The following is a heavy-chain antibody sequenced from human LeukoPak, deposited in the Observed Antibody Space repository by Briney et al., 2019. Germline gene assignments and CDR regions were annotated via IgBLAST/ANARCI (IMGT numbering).Heavy chain of an antibody. V-gene: IGHV5-51*01. J-gene: IGHJ5*02. CDR2: IYPGDSDT. D-gene: IGHD2-2*01. Sequence: GESLKISCKGSGYSFTSYWIGWVRQMPGEGLEWMGIIYPGDSDTRYSPSFQGQVTISADKSISTAYLQWSSLKASDTAMYYCARLRKYCSSTSCSSGVDPWGQGTLVTVSS. CDR3: ARLRKYCSSTSCSSGVDP. CDR1: GYSFTSYW.